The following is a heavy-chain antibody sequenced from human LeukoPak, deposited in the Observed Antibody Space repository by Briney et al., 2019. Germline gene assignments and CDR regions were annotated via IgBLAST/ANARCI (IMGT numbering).Heavy chain of an antibody. CDR3: ARDKGYGDYGPLYYFDY. CDR2: IYYSGST. D-gene: IGHD4-17*01. V-gene: IGHV4-59*01. J-gene: IGHJ4*02. Sequence: SETLSLTCTVSGGSISSYYWSWIRQPPGKGLEWIGYIYYSGSTNYNPSLKSRVTISVDTSKNQFSLKLSSVTAADTAVYYCARDKGYGDYGPLYYFDYWGQGTLVTVSS. CDR1: GGSISSYY.